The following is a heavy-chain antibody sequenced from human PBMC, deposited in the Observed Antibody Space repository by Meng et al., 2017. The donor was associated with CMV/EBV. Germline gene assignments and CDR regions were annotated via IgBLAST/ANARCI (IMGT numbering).Heavy chain of an antibody. CDR1: GYTLTGYS. Sequence: SVKVSCKASGYTLTGYSMHWVRQAPGQGLEWMGGIIPIFGTANYAQKFQGRVTITTDESTSTAYMELSSLRSEDTAVYYCASNGYTSGYYYYYGMDVWGQGTTVTVSS. D-gene: IGHD5-24*01. V-gene: IGHV1-69*05. CDR2: IIPIFGTA. J-gene: IGHJ6*02. CDR3: ASNGYTSGYYYYYGMDV.